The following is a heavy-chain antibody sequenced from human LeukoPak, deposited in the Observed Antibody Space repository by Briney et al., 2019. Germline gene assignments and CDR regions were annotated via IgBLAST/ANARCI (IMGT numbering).Heavy chain of an antibody. Sequence: ASVKVSCKASGYTFTGYYMHWVRQAPGQGLEWMGWINPNSGGTNYAQKFQGRVTMTRDTSISTAYMELSRLRSDDTAVYYCARVKRKTKVTTPTGYWGQGTLVTVSS. D-gene: IGHD4-17*01. CDR3: ARVKRKTKVTTPTGY. CDR1: GYTFTGYY. CDR2: INPNSGGT. J-gene: IGHJ4*02. V-gene: IGHV1-2*02.